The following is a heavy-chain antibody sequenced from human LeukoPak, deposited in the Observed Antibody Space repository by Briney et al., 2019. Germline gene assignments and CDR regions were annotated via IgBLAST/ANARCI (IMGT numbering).Heavy chain of an antibody. V-gene: IGHV1-8*01. CDR3: ARTITGYYGMDV. Sequence: ASVKVSCKASGYTFTSYDINWVRQATGQGLEWMGWMNPNSGNTGYAQKFQGRVTMTRNTSISTAYMELSSLRSEDTAVYYCARTITGYYGMDVWGQGTMVTVSS. D-gene: IGHD5-24*01. CDR1: GYTFTSYD. CDR2: MNPNSGNT. J-gene: IGHJ6*02.